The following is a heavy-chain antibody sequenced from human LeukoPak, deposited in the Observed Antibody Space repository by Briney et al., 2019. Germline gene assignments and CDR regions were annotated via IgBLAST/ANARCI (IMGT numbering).Heavy chain of an antibody. CDR1: GFTFSGYW. V-gene: IGHV3-74*01. CDR3: ASLPLRYFDWLAN. Sequence: PGGSLRLSCAASGFTFSGYWMHWVRQAPGKGLVWVSRINSDGSSTSYADSVKGRFTISRDNAKNTLYLQMNSLRAEDTAVYYCASLPLRYFDWLANWGQGTLVTVSS. D-gene: IGHD3-9*01. CDR2: INSDGSST. J-gene: IGHJ5*02.